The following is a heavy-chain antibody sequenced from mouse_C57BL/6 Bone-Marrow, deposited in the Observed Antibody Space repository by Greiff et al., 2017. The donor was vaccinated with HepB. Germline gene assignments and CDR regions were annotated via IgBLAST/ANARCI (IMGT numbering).Heavy chain of an antibody. CDR1: GYSFTGYY. D-gene: IGHD4-1*01. CDR2: INPSTSGT. V-gene: IGHV1-42*01. Sequence: EVQLQQSGPELVKPGASVKISCKASGYSFTGYYMNWVKQSPEKSLEWIGEINPSTSGTTYNQKFKAKATLTVDKSSSTAYMQLKSLTSEDSAVYYCARSLTGTPFDYWGQGTTLTVSS. CDR3: ARSLTGTPFDY. J-gene: IGHJ2*01.